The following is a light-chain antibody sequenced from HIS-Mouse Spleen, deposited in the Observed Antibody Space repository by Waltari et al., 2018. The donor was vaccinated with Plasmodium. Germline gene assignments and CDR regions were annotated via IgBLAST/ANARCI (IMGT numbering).Light chain of an antibody. J-gene: IGLJ1*01. V-gene: IGLV2-11*01. CDR3: CSYAGSHTYV. CDR1: SSDVGGYNY. Sequence: QSALTQPRSVSGSPGQSVTISCTGTSSDVGGYNYVSWYQQHPGKAPKLMIYDVSKRPSGVPDRFSGSKSGNPASLTISGLQAEDEADYYCCSYAGSHTYVFGTGTKVTVL. CDR2: DVS.